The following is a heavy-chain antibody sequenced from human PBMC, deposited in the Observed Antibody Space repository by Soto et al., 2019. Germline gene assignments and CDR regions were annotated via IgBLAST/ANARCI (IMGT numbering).Heavy chain of an antibody. CDR3: ARDLGVALATLTLDY. CDR1: GFTFSTYS. D-gene: IGHD2-15*01. J-gene: IGHJ4*02. V-gene: IGHV3-21*01. CDR2: ITTSSSFR. Sequence: GSLRLSCAASGFTFSTYSMNWVRQAPGKGLEWVADITTSSSFRFYADSVKGRFTISRDDAKNSLYLQMNSLRAEDTGVYYCARDLGVALATLTLDYWGQGTLVTVSS.